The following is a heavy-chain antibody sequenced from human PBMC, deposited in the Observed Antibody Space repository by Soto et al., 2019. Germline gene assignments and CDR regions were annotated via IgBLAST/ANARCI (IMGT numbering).Heavy chain of an antibody. Sequence: GGSLRLSCAASGFTVSSNYMSWVRQAPGKGLEWVSVIYSGGSTYYADSVKGRFTISRDNSKNTLYLQMNSLRAEDTAVYYCARDGGYCSSTSCYEGPLDIWGQGTMVTVSS. CDR1: GFTVSSNY. CDR3: ARDGGYCSSTSCYEGPLDI. D-gene: IGHD2-2*01. J-gene: IGHJ3*02. V-gene: IGHV3-66*01. CDR2: IYSGGST.